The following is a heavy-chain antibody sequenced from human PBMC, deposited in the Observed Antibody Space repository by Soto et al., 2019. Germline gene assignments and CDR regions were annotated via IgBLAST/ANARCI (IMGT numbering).Heavy chain of an antibody. CDR2: IIPIFGTA. CDR3: ASQSTMVRGVCDY. Sequence: SVKVSCKASGGTFSSYAISWVRQAPGQGLEWMGGIIPIFGTANYAQKFQGRVTITADESTSTAYMELSSLRSEDTAVYYCASQSTMVRGVCDYWGQGTLVTVSS. D-gene: IGHD3-10*01. J-gene: IGHJ4*02. CDR1: GGTFSSYA. V-gene: IGHV1-69*13.